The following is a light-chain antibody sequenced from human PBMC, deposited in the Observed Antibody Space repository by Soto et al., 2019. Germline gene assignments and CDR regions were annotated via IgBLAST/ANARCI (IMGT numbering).Light chain of an antibody. CDR3: QSNDSSLSGYV. Sequence: QSVLTQPPSLSGTPGQRVTISCSGSSSNIGGNTVHWYQHLPGTAPKLLIYGNSNRPSGVPDRFSGSKSGTSASLAITGLQAEDEGDYYCQSNDSSLSGYVFGTGTKLTVL. CDR1: SSNIGGNT. CDR2: GNS. V-gene: IGLV1-40*01. J-gene: IGLJ1*01.